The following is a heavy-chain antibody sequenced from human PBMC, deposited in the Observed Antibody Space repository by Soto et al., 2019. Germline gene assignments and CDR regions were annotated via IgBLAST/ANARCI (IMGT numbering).Heavy chain of an antibody. CDR3: ARHSYDYGDFNWFDP. V-gene: IGHV4-39*01. J-gene: IGHJ5*02. D-gene: IGHD4-17*01. CDR2: LYYSGST. Sequence: SETLSLTCTVSGGSIGSSSYYWGWIRQPPGKGLEWIGSLYYSGSTYYNPSLKTRVTISVDTSKNQFSLKLTSVTAADTAMYFCARHSYDYGDFNWFDPWGQGTLVTVSS. CDR1: GGSIGSSSYY.